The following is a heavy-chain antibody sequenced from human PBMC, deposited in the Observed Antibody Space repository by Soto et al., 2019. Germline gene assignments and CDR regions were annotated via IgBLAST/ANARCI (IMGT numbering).Heavy chain of an antibody. CDR1: GYTFTSYY. D-gene: IGHD3-22*01. V-gene: IGHV1-46*01. J-gene: IGHJ4*02. Sequence: GASVKVSCKASGYTFTSYYMHWVRQAPGQGLEWMGIINPSGGSTSYAQKFQGRVTMTRDTSTSTVYMELSSLRSEDTAVYYCARAMHYYDSSGYYRRKNHFDYWGQGTLVTVSS. CDR2: INPSGGST. CDR3: ARAMHYYDSSGYYRRKNHFDY.